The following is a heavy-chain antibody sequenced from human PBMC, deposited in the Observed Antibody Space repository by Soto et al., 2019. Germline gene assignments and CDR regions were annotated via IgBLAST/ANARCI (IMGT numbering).Heavy chain of an antibody. D-gene: IGHD3-10*01. CDR1: GGSVISGSYY. J-gene: IGHJ6*02. Sequence: PSETLSLTCTVSGGSVISGSYYFSCIRQPPWNGLELIGYIYYSGSTNYNPSLKSRVTISVDTSKNQFSLKLSSVTAADTAVYYCARVPSRVRGVTAYYYGMDVWGQGTTVTVSS. CDR3: ARVPSRVRGVTAYYYGMDV. V-gene: IGHV4-61*01. CDR2: IYYSGST.